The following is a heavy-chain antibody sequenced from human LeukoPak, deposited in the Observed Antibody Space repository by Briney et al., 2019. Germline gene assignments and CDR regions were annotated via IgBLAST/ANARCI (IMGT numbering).Heavy chain of an antibody. D-gene: IGHD2-2*01. CDR2: INHSGST. CDR3: ARGGNLQYQLGPNWFDP. J-gene: IGHJ5*02. Sequence: PSETLSLTCAVYGGSFSGYYWSWIRQPPGKGLEWIGEINHSGSTNYNPSLKSRVTISVDTSKNQFSLKLSSVTAADTAVYHCARGGNLQYQLGPNWFDPWGQGTLVTVSS. CDR1: GGSFSGYY. V-gene: IGHV4-34*01.